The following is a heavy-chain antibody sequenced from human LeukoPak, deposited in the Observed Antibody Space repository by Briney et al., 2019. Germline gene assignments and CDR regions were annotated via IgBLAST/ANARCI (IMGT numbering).Heavy chain of an antibody. V-gene: IGHV2-70*04. CDR1: GVSLTSPEIR. Sequence: SGPALVKPTQTLALTCTFSGVSLTSPEIRVCWIRQPPGMALASLARLASDVVRFSITAVKTRLTSSKDTSKPHVVLTLTNMDPVDTATYYCARSGPIAFYCSGGSCYSITFDSWRQGTMVTVSS. CDR2: LASDVVR. CDR3: ARSGPIAFYCSGGSCYSITFDS. D-gene: IGHD2-15*01. J-gene: IGHJ3*02.